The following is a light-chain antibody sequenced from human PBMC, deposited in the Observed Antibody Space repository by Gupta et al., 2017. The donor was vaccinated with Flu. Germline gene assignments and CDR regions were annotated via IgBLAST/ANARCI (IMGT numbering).Light chain of an antibody. CDR2: SAS. CDR3: QQSYSNSYT. V-gene: IGKV1-39*01. J-gene: IGKJ2*01. CDR1: QYSSKD. Sequence: GDRVTITCRASQYSSKDLNWYQHRPGQAPKLRIYSASRLPGGVPSRFSGSGSGTDFTLTINGLQPEDLATYYCQQSYSNSYTFGQGTTLEIK.